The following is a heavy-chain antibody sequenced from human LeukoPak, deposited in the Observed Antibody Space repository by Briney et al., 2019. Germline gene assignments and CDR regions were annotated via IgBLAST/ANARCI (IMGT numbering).Heavy chain of an antibody. CDR2: INPSGGST. CDR3: ARGPYYDFWSGYFTVPHPPNNWFDP. J-gene: IGHJ5*02. D-gene: IGHD3-3*01. V-gene: IGHV1-46*01. CDR1: GYIFTSYF. Sequence: ASVKVSCKASGYIFTSYFLYWVRQAPGQGLEWMGLINPSGGSTRYAQKFQGRVTITRNTSISTAYMELSSLRSEDTAVYYCARGPYYDFWSGYFTVPHPPNNWFDPWGQGTLVTVSS.